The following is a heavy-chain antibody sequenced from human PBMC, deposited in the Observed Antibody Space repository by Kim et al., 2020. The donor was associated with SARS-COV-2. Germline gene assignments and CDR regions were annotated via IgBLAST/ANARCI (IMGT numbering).Heavy chain of an antibody. Sequence: ASVKVSCKTSGFNLPTFFMHWVRHAPGQGLEWLGILHPGDGGTTYAQKFQDRVTITSDTSTRTLYMELSSLSSEDTAVYYCAREVDSPDYWGQGTLVTVSA. J-gene: IGHJ4*02. CDR2: LHPGDGGT. CDR3: AREVDSPDY. V-gene: IGHV1-46*01. CDR1: GFNLPTFF. D-gene: IGHD5-12*01.